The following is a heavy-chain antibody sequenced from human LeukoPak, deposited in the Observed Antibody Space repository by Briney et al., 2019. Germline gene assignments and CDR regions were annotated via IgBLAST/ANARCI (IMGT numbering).Heavy chain of an antibody. CDR1: GFTFSSYW. CDR2: INFDGSST. Sequence: PGGSLRLSCAASGFTFSSYWMHWVRQVPGKGLVWVSRINFDGSSTTYADSVKGRFTISRDNAKSTLYLQVSSLRAEDTAVYFCARGYINYVDYWGQGTLVTVSS. J-gene: IGHJ4*02. D-gene: IGHD5-24*01. V-gene: IGHV3-74*01. CDR3: ARGYINYVDY.